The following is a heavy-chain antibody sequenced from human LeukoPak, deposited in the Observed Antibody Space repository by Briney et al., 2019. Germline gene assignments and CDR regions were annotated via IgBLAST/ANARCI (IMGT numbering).Heavy chain of an antibody. CDR2: ISAYNGNT. Sequence: ASVKVSCKASDHTFTSYGISWVRQAPGQGLEWMGWISAYNGNTNYAQKLQGRVTMTTDTSTSTAYMELRSLRSDDTAVYYCARVHDFWRGYYTEFDYWGQGTLVTVSS. V-gene: IGHV1-18*01. J-gene: IGHJ4*02. CDR1: DHTFTSYG. CDR3: ARVHDFWRGYYTEFDY. D-gene: IGHD3-3*01.